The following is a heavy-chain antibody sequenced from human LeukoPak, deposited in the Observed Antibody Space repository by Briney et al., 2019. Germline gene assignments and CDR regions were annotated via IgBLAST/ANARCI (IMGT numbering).Heavy chain of an antibody. V-gene: IGHV3-30*18. CDR2: ISYDGSNK. CDR3: AKDCDYVWGSYRHRTGDGYFDY. J-gene: IGHJ4*02. CDR1: GFTFSSYG. D-gene: IGHD3-16*02. Sequence: GGSLRLSCAASGFTFSSYGMHWVRQAPGKGLEWVAVISYDGSNKYYADSVKGRFTISRDNSKNTLYLQMNSLRAEDTAVYYCAKDCDYVWGSYRHRTGDGYFDYWGQGTLVTVSS.